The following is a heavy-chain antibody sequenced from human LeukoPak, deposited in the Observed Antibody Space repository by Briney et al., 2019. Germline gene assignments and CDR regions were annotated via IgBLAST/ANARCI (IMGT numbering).Heavy chain of an antibody. J-gene: IGHJ6*03. Sequence: SETLSLTCTVSGYSISSGYYWSWIRQPPGKGLEWIGYIYYSRSTKYNPSLKSRVTISVDTSKNEFFLKLNSVTAADTAVYYCARGASEYSYGFSLSSRYMDVWGKGTTVTVSS. V-gene: IGHV4-61*01. CDR2: IYYSRST. CDR3: ARGASEYSYGFSLSSRYMDV. D-gene: IGHD5-18*01. CDR1: GYSISSGYY.